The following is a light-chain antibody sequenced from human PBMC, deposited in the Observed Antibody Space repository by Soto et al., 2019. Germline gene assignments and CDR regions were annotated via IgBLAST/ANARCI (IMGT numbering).Light chain of an antibody. V-gene: IGKV3-20*01. Sequence: EIVLTQSPGTLSLSRGERATLSCRASQSVSSSYLAWYQQKPGKAPRLLIYGASSTATGIPDRLSGSGSGTDFTLTINRLEPEDSAVYYCQQYGSSITFGQGTRLEIK. CDR3: QQYGSSIT. J-gene: IGKJ5*01. CDR2: GAS. CDR1: QSVSSSY.